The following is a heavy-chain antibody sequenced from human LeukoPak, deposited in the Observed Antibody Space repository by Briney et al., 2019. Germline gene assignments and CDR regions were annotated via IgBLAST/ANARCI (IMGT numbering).Heavy chain of an antibody. Sequence: GGSLRLSCAASGFTFSSYAMTWVRQAPGNGLEWVSSISGSGDYTYYADSVRGRFTISRDNSKNTLYLQMNSLRAEDTAVYYCARDPAGRYYYYMDVWGPGTMVIVSS. V-gene: IGHV3-23*01. D-gene: IGHD6-25*01. CDR1: GFTFSSYA. J-gene: IGHJ6*03. CDR3: ARDPAGRYYYYMDV. CDR2: ISGSGDYT.